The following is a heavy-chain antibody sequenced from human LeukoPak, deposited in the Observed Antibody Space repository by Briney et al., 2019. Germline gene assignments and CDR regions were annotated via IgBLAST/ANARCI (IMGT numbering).Heavy chain of an antibody. J-gene: IGHJ4*02. CDR2: ISGSGGST. D-gene: IGHD5-18*01. CDR1: GFTFSSYA. Sequence: GGSLRLSCAASGFTFSSYAMSWVRQAPGKGLEWVSAISGSGGSTYYADSVKGRFTISRDNPKSTLYLQMNSLRAEDTAVYYCARTSGYSYGYFDYWGQGTLVTVSS. CDR3: ARTSGYSYGYFDY. V-gene: IGHV3-23*01.